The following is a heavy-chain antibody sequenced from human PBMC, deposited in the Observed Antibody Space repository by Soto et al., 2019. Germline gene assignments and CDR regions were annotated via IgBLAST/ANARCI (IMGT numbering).Heavy chain of an antibody. D-gene: IGHD3-22*01. CDR3: AQISYDSSGYMA. V-gene: IGHV3-23*01. CDR2: ITGSGDST. J-gene: IGHJ5*02. CDR1: GFTFTSCA. Sequence: PGGSLRLSCAVSGFTFTSCAVSWVRQAPGKGLEWVSAITGSGDSTYYADSVKGRFTVSRDNSKDTAYLQMNSLRAEDTAVYYCAQISYDSSGYMAWGQGTLVTVSS.